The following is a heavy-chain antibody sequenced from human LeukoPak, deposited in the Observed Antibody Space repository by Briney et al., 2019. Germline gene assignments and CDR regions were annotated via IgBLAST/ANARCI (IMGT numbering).Heavy chain of an antibody. V-gene: IGHV4-31*03. D-gene: IGHD4-17*01. CDR2: IYYSGST. CDR3: ARDPIPYGALDY. Sequence: SETLSLTCTVSGGSISSCGYYWSWIRQHPGKGLEWIGYIYYSGSTYYNPSLKSRVTISVDTSKNQFSLKLSSVTAADTAVYYCARDPIPYGALDYWGQGTLVTVSS. CDR1: GGSISSCGYY. J-gene: IGHJ4*02.